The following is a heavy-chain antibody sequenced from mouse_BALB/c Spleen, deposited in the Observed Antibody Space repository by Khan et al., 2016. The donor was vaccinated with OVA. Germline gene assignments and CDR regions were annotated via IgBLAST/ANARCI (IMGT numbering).Heavy chain of an antibody. Sequence: QVQLQQSGAGLVRPGTSVQVSCKASGYAFTNYLIEWVKQRPGQGLEWIGMINPGRGGTNYNEKFKGKATLTADKSSSTAYMQLSSLTSDDYADYFCARGGYGTLAYWGQGTLVTVSA. D-gene: IGHD2-1*01. J-gene: IGHJ3*01. CDR2: INPGRGGT. CDR3: ARGGYGTLAY. CDR1: GYAFTNYL. V-gene: IGHV1-54*01.